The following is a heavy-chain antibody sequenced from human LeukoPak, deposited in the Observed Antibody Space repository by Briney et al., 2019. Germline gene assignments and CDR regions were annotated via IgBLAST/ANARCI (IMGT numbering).Heavy chain of an antibody. CDR3: AKVYSGSSDAFDI. Sequence: GGSLRLSCAASGFTFNSYAMAWVRQAPGKGLEWVSAIGGSGGSTYYADSVKGRFTISRDNSKNTLYLQMSSLSAEDTAVYYCAKVYSGSSDAFDIWGQGTMVTVSS. D-gene: IGHD1-26*01. CDR2: IGGSGGST. CDR1: GFTFNSYA. V-gene: IGHV3-23*01. J-gene: IGHJ3*02.